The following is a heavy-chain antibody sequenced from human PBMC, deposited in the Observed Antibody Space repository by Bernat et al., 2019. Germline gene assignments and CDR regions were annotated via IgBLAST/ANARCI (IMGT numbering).Heavy chain of an antibody. D-gene: IGHD2-15*01. V-gene: IGHV3-30*02. J-gene: IGHJ3*02. Sequence: QVQLVVSGGGVVQPGESLRLSCAASGFTFSSHSMHWVRQAPGKGLEWVAFIRYDGSNTYYADFVKGRFTISRDNSKNTLYLQMNSLRAEDTALYYCANGGYCNGGSCYFSAFDIWGQGTMVTVSS. CDR1: GFTFSSHS. CDR2: IRYDGSNT. CDR3: ANGGYCNGGSCYFSAFDI.